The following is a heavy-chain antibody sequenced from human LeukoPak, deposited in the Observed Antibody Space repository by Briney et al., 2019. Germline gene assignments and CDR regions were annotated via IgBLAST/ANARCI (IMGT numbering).Heavy chain of an antibody. Sequence: SETLSRTCIVSGGSLNSPNYYWSWIRQPPGKGLEWIGEINHSGSTNYNPSLKSRVTISVDTSKNQFSLKLSSVTAADTAVYYCARGYRCWGQGTLVTVSS. CDR2: INHSGST. V-gene: IGHV4-34*01. D-gene: IGHD2-2*02. CDR3: ARGYRC. CDR1: GGSLNSPNYY. J-gene: IGHJ4*02.